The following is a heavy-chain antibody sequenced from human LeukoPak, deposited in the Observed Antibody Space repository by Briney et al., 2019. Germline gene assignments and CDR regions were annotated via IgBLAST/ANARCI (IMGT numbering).Heavy chain of an antibody. CDR3: AKPNAADYYDSSGSYFDY. D-gene: IGHD3-22*01. J-gene: IGHJ4*02. CDR1: GFTFSSYG. V-gene: IGHV3-23*01. Sequence: GGSLRLSCAASGFTFSSYGMSWVRQAPGKGLEWVSGISGSGGSTYYADSVKGRFTISRDNSKNTLYLQMNSLSAEDTAVYYCAKPNAADYYDSSGSYFDYWGQGTLVTVSS. CDR2: ISGSGGST.